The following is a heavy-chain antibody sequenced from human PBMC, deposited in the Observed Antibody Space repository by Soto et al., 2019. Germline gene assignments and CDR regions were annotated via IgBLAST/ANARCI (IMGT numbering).Heavy chain of an antibody. V-gene: IGHV3-30-3*01. J-gene: IGHJ4*02. CDR3: ARDPKTSGGQHWAFNYFDS. CDR1: GLSFWISP. CDR2: ISYDGTNK. D-gene: IGHD7-27*01. Sequence: GGSLRLSCAASGLSFWISPMHGVRQAPGKGPEWVALISYDGTNKFYADSVKGRFTISRDNSKSTLYLQVDSLRPEDAAVYYCARDPKTSGGQHWAFNYFDSWGQGTLVTVSS.